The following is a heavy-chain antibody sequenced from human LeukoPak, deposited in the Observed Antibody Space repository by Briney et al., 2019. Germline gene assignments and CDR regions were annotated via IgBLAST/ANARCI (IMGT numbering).Heavy chain of an antibody. Sequence: GGSLRLSCAASGFIFSNYWMNWVRHAPGKGLLWVSRVNSDGSITSYVNSLNGRFTTSRDNAKNTLYLQMNSLRAEDTAVYYCSRSLWCFDFWGQGTQVTVSS. J-gene: IGHJ4*02. V-gene: IGHV3-74*01. CDR1: GFIFSNYW. CDR3: SRSLWCFDF. CDR2: VNSDGSIT. D-gene: IGHD2-8*01.